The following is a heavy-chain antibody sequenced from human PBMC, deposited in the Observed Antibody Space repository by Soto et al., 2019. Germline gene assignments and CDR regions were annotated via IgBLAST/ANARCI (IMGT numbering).Heavy chain of an antibody. D-gene: IGHD3-10*01. Sequence: GGSLRLSCAASGFTFSSYSMNWVRQAPGKGLEWVSSISRTSSYIYYADSVKGRFTISRDNAKNSLYLQMNSLRAEDTAVYYCAESGSGSPHDAFDIWGQGTMVTVSS. J-gene: IGHJ3*02. V-gene: IGHV3-21*01. CDR2: ISRTSSYI. CDR1: GFTFSSYS. CDR3: AESGSGSPHDAFDI.